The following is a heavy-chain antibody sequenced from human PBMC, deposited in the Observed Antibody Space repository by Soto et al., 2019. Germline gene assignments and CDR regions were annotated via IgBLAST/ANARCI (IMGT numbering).Heavy chain of an antibody. CDR1: GYSFTDYW. CDR3: ASPRYCSGGSCYSYGMDV. Sequence: GESLKISCKGSGYSFTDYWVAWVRQMPGKGLEWMGIIYPRDSDIEYSPSFQGQVTISADKSISTAYLQWSSLKASDTAMYYCASPRYCSGGSCYSYGMDVWGQGTTVTVSS. CDR2: IYPRDSDI. V-gene: IGHV5-51*01. J-gene: IGHJ6*02. D-gene: IGHD2-15*01.